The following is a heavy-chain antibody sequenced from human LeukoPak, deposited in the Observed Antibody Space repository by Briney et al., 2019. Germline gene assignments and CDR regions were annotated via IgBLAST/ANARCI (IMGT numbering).Heavy chain of an antibody. Sequence: SETLSLTCAVYGGSFSGYYWSWIRQPPGKGLEWIGEINHSGSTNYNPSLKSRVTISVDTSKNQFSLKLSSVTAADTAVYYCARGRQWLVPAFDYWGQGTLVTVFS. J-gene: IGHJ4*02. D-gene: IGHD6-19*01. CDR3: ARGRQWLVPAFDY. V-gene: IGHV4-34*01. CDR1: GGSFSGYY. CDR2: INHSGST.